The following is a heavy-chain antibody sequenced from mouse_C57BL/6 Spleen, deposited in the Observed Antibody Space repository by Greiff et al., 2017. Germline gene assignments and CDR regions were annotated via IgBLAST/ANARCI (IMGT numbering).Heavy chain of an antibody. Sequence: QVQLKESGAELVRPGASVTLSCKASGYTFTDYEMHWVKQTPVHGLEWIGAIDPETGGTAYNQKFKGKAILTADKASSTAYMELRSLTSEDSAVEYCTGFEDYDRFGAYWGQGTLVTVSA. CDR3: TGFEDYDRFGAY. D-gene: IGHD2-4*01. CDR2: IDPETGGT. CDR1: GYTFTDYE. J-gene: IGHJ3*01. V-gene: IGHV1-15*01.